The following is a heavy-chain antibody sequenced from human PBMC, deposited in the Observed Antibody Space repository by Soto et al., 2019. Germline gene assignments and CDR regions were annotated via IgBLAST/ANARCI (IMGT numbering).Heavy chain of an antibody. V-gene: IGHV1-69*13. J-gene: IGHJ4*02. CDR3: ARSGRSGSYYFPDEDFLPKFDY. Sequence: GASVKVSCKASGGTFSSHALGGVRPAPRQGVEGIGGIIPIFGTANYAQKFQGRVTITADESTSTAYMELSSLRSEDTAVYYCARSGRSGSYYFPDEDFLPKFDYWGQGTLVTVSS. CDR2: IIPIFGTA. D-gene: IGHD3-10*01. CDR1: GGTFSSHA.